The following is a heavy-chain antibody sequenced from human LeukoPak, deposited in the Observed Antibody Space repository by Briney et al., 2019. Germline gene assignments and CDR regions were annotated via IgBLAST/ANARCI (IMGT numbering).Heavy chain of an antibody. V-gene: IGHV1-46*01. J-gene: IGHJ4*02. CDR2: INPSDGST. CDR1: GYTFTNYY. D-gene: IGHD6-19*01. Sequence: ASVKVSCKASGYTFTNYYMHWVRQAPGQGLEWMGIINPSDGSTRYAQKFQGRVTMTRDTSTSTVYMEVRSLRSEDTAVYYCASELAGVDYWGQGTLVTVSS. CDR3: ASELAGVDY.